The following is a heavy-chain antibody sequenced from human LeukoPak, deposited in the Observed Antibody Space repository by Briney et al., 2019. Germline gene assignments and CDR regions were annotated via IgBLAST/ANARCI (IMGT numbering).Heavy chain of an antibody. V-gene: IGHV4-4*07. J-gene: IGHJ4*02. Sequence: SETLSLTCTVSGGSIGSYYWSWIRQPAGKGMEWIGRIYTSGSTNYNASLKSRVTMSVDTSKNQFSLNLSSVTAADTAVYYCAREAEAAAGRGFDYWGQGTLVTVAS. D-gene: IGHD6-13*01. CDR1: GGSIGSYY. CDR3: AREAEAAAGRGFDY. CDR2: IYTSGST.